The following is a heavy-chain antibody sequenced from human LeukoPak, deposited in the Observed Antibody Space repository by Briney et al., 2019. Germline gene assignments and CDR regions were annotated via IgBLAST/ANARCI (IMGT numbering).Heavy chain of an antibody. CDR3: ARAARADSSGSFNWFDP. D-gene: IGHD6-19*01. CDR2: IYYSGST. CDR1: GGSISSGGYY. Sequence: PSETLSLTCTVSGGSISSGGYYWSWIRQHPGKGLEWIGYIYYSGSTYYNPSLKSRVTISVDRSKNQFSLKLSSVTAADTAVYYCARAARADSSGSFNWFDPWGQGTLVTVSS. V-gene: IGHV4-31*03. J-gene: IGHJ5*02.